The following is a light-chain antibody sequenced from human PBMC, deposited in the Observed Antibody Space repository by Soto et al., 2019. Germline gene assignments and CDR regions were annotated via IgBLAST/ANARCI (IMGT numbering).Light chain of an antibody. Sequence: NFMLTQPHSVSESPGKTVTISCTRSSGTIASNYVQWYQQRPGSAPNTVIYVDDQRPPGVPDRFSGSIDSSSNSASLTISGLKTEDEADYYCQSYDDTNLVVFGGGTKVTVL. CDR1: SGTIASNY. V-gene: IGLV6-57*04. J-gene: IGLJ2*01. CDR2: VDD. CDR3: QSYDDTNLVV.